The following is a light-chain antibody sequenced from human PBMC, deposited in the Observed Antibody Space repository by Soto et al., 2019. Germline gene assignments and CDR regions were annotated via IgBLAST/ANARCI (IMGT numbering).Light chain of an antibody. J-gene: IGLJ3*02. CDR2: NSN. CDR1: SSNIGDNP. Sequence: QSALAQPPSASGTPGQRVTISCSGGSSNIGDNPVSWYQQLPGTAPKLLIFNSNERPSGVPDRFSGSKSGTSASLAISGLRSEDEADYYCASWGDSLSAVLFGGGTK. V-gene: IGLV1-47*02. CDR3: ASWGDSLSAVL.